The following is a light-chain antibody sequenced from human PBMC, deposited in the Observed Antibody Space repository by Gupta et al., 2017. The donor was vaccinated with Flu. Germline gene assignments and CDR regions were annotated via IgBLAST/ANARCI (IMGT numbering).Light chain of an antibody. CDR2: EVS. J-gene: IGLJ3*02. V-gene: IGLV2-18*02. Sequence: QSALTQPASVSGSPGQSITISCTGSSSDGGGYNRFSWYQQPPGTAPKLMISEVSNRPSGVPDRFSGSKSGNTASRTIFGRQAEDEADYYCSAFTNRDTWVFGGGTKLTVL. CDR3: SAFTNRDTWV. CDR1: SSDGGGYNR.